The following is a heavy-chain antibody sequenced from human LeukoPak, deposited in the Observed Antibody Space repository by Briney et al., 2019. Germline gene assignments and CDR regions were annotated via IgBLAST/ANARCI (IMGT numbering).Heavy chain of an antibody. J-gene: IGHJ6*02. CDR1: GYTLTELS. Sequence: ASVKVSCKVSGYTLTELSMHWVRQAPGKGLEWMGGFDPEDGETIYAQKFQGRVTMTEDTSTDTAYMELSSLRFEDTAVYYCATDLTMVRGVTGYGMDVWGQGTTVTVSS. V-gene: IGHV1-24*01. CDR2: FDPEDGET. CDR3: ATDLTMVRGVTGYGMDV. D-gene: IGHD3-10*01.